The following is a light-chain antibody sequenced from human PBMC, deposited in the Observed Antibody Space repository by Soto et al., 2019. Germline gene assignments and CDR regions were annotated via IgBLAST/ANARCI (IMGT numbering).Light chain of an antibody. CDR3: QQYNDWPPIT. J-gene: IGKJ5*01. Sequence: EIMMTQSPATLSVSPGERATLSCRASQSVSNNLAWYQQKPGQVPRLLIYYASTRATGIPPRFSGSGSGTEFTLTISSPQSEDFALYYCQQYNDWPPITFGQGTRLEIK. CDR1: QSVSNN. V-gene: IGKV3-15*01. CDR2: YAS.